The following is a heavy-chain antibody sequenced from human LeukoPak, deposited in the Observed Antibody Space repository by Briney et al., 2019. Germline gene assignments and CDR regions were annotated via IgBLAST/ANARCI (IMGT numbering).Heavy chain of an antibody. J-gene: IGHJ4*02. Sequence: SETLSLTCTVSGVSISSHSWGWIRQPPGKGLEWIGNIYNSGTTNYNPSLNSLVTMSVDTSKNQLSLQLTSVTAADTAVYYCTKVTQWLAFDYWGRGTLVTVSS. CDR3: TKVTQWLAFDY. CDR2: IYNSGTT. D-gene: IGHD6-19*01. CDR1: GVSISSHS. V-gene: IGHV4-59*11.